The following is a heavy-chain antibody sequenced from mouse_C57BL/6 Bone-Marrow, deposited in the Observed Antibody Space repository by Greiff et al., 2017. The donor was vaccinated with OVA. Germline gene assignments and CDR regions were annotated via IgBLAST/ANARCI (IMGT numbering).Heavy chain of an antibody. Sequence: EVQLVESGGGLVKPGGSLKLSCAASGFTFSDYGMHWVRQAPEKGLEWVAYISSGSSTIYYADTVKGRFTISRDNAKNTLFLQMTSLRSEDTAMYYCARNPCYGAMDYWGQGTSVTVSS. CDR3: ARNPCYGAMDY. J-gene: IGHJ4*01. CDR1: GFTFSDYG. V-gene: IGHV5-17*01. CDR2: ISSGSSTI. D-gene: IGHD2-10*01.